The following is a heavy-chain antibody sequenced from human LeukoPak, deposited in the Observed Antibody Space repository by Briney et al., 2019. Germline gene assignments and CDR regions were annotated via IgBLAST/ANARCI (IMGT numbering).Heavy chain of an antibody. CDR2: IKQDGSEK. CDR3: ARVPIGGILCWEY. Sequence: GGSLRLSCAASGFTFSDYSMMWVRQAPGKGLEWVANIKQDGSEKYYVDSVKGRFTISRDNAKNSLYLQMNSLRAEDTAVYYCARVPIGGILCWEYWGQGTLVTVSS. CDR1: GFTFSDYS. J-gene: IGHJ4*02. V-gene: IGHV3-7*01. D-gene: IGHD2-21*01.